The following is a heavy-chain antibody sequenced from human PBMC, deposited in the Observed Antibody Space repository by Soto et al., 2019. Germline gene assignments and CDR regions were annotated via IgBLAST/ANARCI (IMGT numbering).Heavy chain of an antibody. CDR3: TTGGPDSYGYLSDY. V-gene: IGHV3-15*07. CDR1: GFTFSDYA. CDR2: IKSKTDGGTT. J-gene: IGHJ4*02. D-gene: IGHD5-18*01. Sequence: PGGSLRLSCAASGFTFSDYAMNWVRQAPGKGLEWVGRIKSKTDGGTTDYAAPVKGRFTISRDDSKNTLYLQMNSLKTEDTAVYYCTTGGPDSYGYLSDYWGQGTLVTVSS.